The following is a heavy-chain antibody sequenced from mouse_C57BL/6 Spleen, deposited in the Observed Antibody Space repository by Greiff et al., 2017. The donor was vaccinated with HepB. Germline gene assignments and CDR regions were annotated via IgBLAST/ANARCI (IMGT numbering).Heavy chain of an antibody. CDR3: ARRNDHWYFDV. CDR1: GYSITSGYD. V-gene: IGHV3-1*01. J-gene: IGHJ1*03. CDR2: ISYSGST. Sequence: DVMLVESGPGMVKPSQSLSLTCTVTGYSITSGYDWHWIRHFPGNNLEWMGYISYSGSTNYNPSLKSRISITHDTSKNHFFLKLNSVTTEDTATYYCARRNDHWYFDVWGTGTTVTVSS.